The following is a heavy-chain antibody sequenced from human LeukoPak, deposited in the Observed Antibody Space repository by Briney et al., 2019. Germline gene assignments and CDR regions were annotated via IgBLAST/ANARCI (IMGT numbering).Heavy chain of an antibody. J-gene: IGHJ5*02. D-gene: IGHD3-3*01. CDR2: MYYSGST. Sequence: SETLSLTCTVSGGSISSGDYYWSWIRQPPGKGLEWIAYMYYSGSTYYNPSLKSRVTMSADTSKNQLSLKLSSVTAADTAVYYCARTLYYDFWSGYSDQKFDPWGQGTLVTVSS. CDR3: ARTLYYDFWSGYSDQKFDP. CDR1: GGSISSGDYY. V-gene: IGHV4-30-4*01.